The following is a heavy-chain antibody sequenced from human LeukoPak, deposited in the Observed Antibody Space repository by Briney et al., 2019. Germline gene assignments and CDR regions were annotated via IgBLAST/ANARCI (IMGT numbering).Heavy chain of an antibody. Sequence: PSETLSLTCSVSGGSLSGYCWAWIRQAPGQGLEWIGEIDQTRTRNYSPSLKSRLSMSVDTSTHPFSLTLTSVTAADTAMYYCARRAPSYSSDNGAYYFWGQGTLVTVSS. CDR3: ARRAPSYSSDNGAYYF. V-gene: IGHV4-34*10. CDR2: IDQTRTR. D-gene: IGHD4/OR15-4a*01. CDR1: GGSLSGYC. J-gene: IGHJ4*03.